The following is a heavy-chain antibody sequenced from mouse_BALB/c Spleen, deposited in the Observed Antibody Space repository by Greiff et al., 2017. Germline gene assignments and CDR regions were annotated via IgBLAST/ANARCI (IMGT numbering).Heavy chain of an antibody. Sequence: EVQGVESGGGLVQPGGSLKLSCAASGFTFSSFGMHWVRQAPEKGLEWVAYISSGSSTIYYADTVKGRFTISRDNPKNTLFLQMTSLRSEDTAMYYCARSYYGSSPDYWGQGTTLTVSS. CDR3: ARSYYGSSPDY. CDR1: GFTFSSFG. D-gene: IGHD1-1*01. J-gene: IGHJ2*01. CDR2: ISSGSSTI. V-gene: IGHV5-17*02.